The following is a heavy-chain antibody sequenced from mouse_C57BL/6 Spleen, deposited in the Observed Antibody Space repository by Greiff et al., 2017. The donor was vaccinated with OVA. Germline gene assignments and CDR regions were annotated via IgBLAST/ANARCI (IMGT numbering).Heavy chain of an antibody. V-gene: IGHV1-81*01. CDR1: GYTFTSYG. CDR3: ARLELTGTPYYFDY. CDR2: IYPRSGNT. D-gene: IGHD4-1*01. J-gene: IGHJ2*01. Sequence: QVQLKESGAELARPGASVKLSCKASGYTFTSYGISWVKQRTGQGLEWIGEIYPRSGNTYYNEKFKGKATLTADKSSSTAYMELRSLTSEDSAVYFCARLELTGTPYYFDYWGKGTTLTVSS.